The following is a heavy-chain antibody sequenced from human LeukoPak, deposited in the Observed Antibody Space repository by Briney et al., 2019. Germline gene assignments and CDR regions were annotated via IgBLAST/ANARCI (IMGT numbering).Heavy chain of an antibody. CDR3: ASLGASGYVHY. J-gene: IGHJ4*02. CDR1: GDSISSSSYY. V-gene: IGHV4-39*01. Sequence: SETLSLTCTVSGDSISSSSYYWGWIRQPSGRGLEWIVSIYYSGSTYYNPSLKSRVTISVDTSKNQFSLNLSSVTAADTSFYYCASLGASGYVHYWGQGTLVTVSS. D-gene: IGHD3-10*02. CDR2: IYYSGST.